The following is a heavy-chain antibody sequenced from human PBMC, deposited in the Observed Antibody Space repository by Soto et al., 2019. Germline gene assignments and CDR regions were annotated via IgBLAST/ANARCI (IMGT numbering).Heavy chain of an antibody. J-gene: IGHJ6*02. CDR2: IIPIFGTA. CDR3: ARDNSAAAGETLVSYYGMDV. Sequence: SSVKVSCKDSGGTFSSYAISWVRQTPGQGLEWMGGIIPIFGTANYAQKFQGRVTITADESTSTAYMELSSLRSEDTAVYYCARDNSAAAGETLVSYYGMDVWGQGTTVTVSS. CDR1: GGTFSSYA. D-gene: IGHD6-13*01. V-gene: IGHV1-69*13.